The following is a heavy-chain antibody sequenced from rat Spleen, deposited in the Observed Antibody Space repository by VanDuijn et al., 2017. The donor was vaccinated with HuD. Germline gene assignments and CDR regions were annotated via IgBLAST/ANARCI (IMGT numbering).Heavy chain of an antibody. J-gene: IGHJ2*01. CDR3: ARPLGTGDY. CDR1: GFTFSNSY. CDR2: ITTGGDNT. D-gene: IGHD1-5*01. Sequence: EVQLVETGGGLVQPGRSLKLSCVASGFTFSNSYMAWVRQAPTKGLEWVASITTGGDNTYYRSSVKGRFTISRDNAKSSLYLQMDSLRSEDTATYYCARPLGTGDYWGQGVMVTVSS. V-gene: IGHV5-25*01.